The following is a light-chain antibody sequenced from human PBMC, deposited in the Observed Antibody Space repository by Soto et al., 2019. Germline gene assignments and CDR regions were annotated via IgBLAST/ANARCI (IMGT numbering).Light chain of an antibody. CDR3: QQLNSYPYT. V-gene: IGKV3-11*01. CDR2: DAS. Sequence: EIVLTQSPATLSLSPGERATLSCRASQSVSSSLAWYQQKPGQAPRLLIYDASNRATGIPARFSGSGSGTDFTLTISSLQPEDFATYYCQQLNSYPYTFGQGTKLEIK. J-gene: IGKJ2*01. CDR1: QSVSSS.